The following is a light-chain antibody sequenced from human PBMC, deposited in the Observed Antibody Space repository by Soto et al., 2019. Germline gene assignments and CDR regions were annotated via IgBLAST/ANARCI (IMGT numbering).Light chain of an antibody. V-gene: IGKV1-27*01. Sequence: DVQMTQAPSSLSASVGDRVTMTSRASQGISNYLAWYQQKPGKVPKLLIYAASILQSGVPSRFSGSGSGTDFTLTISSLQPEDVATYYCHKYNSAPRTFGGGTKVEI. J-gene: IGKJ4*01. CDR2: AAS. CDR3: HKYNSAPRT. CDR1: QGISNY.